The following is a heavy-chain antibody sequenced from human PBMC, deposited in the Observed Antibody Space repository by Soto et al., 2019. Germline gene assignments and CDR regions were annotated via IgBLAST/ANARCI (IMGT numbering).Heavy chain of an antibody. CDR1: GFFFEDYA. V-gene: IGHV3-9*01. J-gene: IGHJ4*02. D-gene: IGHD3-10*01. Sequence: LRLSCAASGFFFEDYAMHWVRQAPGKGLEWVSAISWNSGNIGYADSVKGRFTISRDNAKNSLYLQMNSLRTEDTAFYFCAKDMRSSQGGSYAAELWGQGTLVTVSS. CDR2: ISWNSGNI. CDR3: AKDMRSSQGGSYAAEL.